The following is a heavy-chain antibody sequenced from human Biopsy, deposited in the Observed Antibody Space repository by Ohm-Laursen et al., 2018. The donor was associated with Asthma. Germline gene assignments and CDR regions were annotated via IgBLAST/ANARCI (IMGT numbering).Heavy chain of an antibody. CDR3: ARVVSYGDIYFGIDV. CDR2: VFWSGST. Sequence: SDTLSLTCRVSGGYTGSSDHHWAWIRQAPGKGLEWIGFVFWSGSTHYSRSLERRVSISIDTATNEFSMKLWSVTPADTAVYFCARVVSYGDIYFGIDVWGPRNTVVVS. J-gene: IGHJ6*02. V-gene: IGHV4-30-4*02. D-gene: IGHD4-17*01. CDR1: GGYTGSSDHH.